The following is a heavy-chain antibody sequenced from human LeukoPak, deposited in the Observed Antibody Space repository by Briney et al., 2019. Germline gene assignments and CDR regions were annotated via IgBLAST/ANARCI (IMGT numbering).Heavy chain of an antibody. CDR3: ARVAHLLCFDY. D-gene: IGHD2-2*01. V-gene: IGHV4-59*01. J-gene: IGHJ4*02. CDR2: IYYSGST. CDR1: GGSISSYY. Sequence: SETLSLTCTVSGGSISSYYWSWIRQPPGKGLEWIGYIYYSGSTNYNPSLKSRVTISVDTSKNQFSLKLSSVTAADTAVYYCARVAHLLCFDYWGQGTLVTVSS.